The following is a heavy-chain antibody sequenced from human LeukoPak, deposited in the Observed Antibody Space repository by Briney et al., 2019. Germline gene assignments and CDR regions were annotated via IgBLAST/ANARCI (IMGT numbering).Heavy chain of an antibody. D-gene: IGHD3-10*01. V-gene: IGHV4-59*11. Sequence: SETLSLTCTVSGVSINSHYWNWIRQPPGKGLEWIGHIYYTGTTNYNPSLKSRVTISVDRSKNHFSLKLKSVTNADTAVYYCARAGPWQIDPWGQGILVTVSS. CDR1: GVSINSHY. CDR2: IYYTGTT. J-gene: IGHJ5*02. CDR3: ARAGPWQIDP.